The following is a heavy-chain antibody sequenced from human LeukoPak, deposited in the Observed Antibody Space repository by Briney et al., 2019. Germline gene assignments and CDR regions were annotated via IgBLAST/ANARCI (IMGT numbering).Heavy chain of an antibody. CDR2: INHSGST. J-gene: IGHJ4*02. CDR1: GGSFSGYY. Sequence: PSETLSLTCAVYGGSFSGYYWSWIRQPPGKGLEWIGEINHSGSTNYNPSLKSRVTMSVDTSKNQFSLKLSSVTAADTAVYYCARDSARWGLLYFDYWGQGTLVTVSS. V-gene: IGHV4-34*01. D-gene: IGHD1-26*01. CDR3: ARDSARWGLLYFDY.